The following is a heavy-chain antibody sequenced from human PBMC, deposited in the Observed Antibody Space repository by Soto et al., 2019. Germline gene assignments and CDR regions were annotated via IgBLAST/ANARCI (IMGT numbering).Heavy chain of an antibody. J-gene: IGHJ6*02. CDR2: ISYDGSNK. Sequence: QVQLVEYGGGVVKPGRSLRLSCAASGFTFSRYAMHWVRQAPGKVLEWVAVISYDGSNKYYADSVKGRFTISRDNSNTTRYWQMNSLRAEDRAVYYCAREDIVLVPAATSGTYYYYSGMDDWGQRTTVTVSS. D-gene: IGHD2-2*01. CDR3: AREDIVLVPAATSGTYYYYSGMDD. V-gene: IGHV3-30-3*01. CDR1: GFTFSRYA.